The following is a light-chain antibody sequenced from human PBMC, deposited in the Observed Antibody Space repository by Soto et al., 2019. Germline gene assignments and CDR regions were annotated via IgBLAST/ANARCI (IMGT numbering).Light chain of an antibody. Sequence: DIPMTQSPSTLSASVGDRVTITCRASQSISSWLAWYQQKPGKAPKLLIYKASSLESGGPSRFSGSGSGTEFNLTISSLQPDDFASSYCKQYNSDSRNTFGQGTKLEIK. CDR2: KAS. CDR1: QSISSW. CDR3: KQYNSDSRNT. J-gene: IGKJ2*01. V-gene: IGKV1-5*03.